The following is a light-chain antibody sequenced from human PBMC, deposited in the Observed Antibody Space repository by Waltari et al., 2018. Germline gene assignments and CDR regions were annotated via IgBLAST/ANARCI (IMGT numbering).Light chain of an antibody. J-gene: IGKJ5*01. Sequence: DIVMTQSPDSLAVSLGERATINCKSSQSVLYSSNNKNYVAWYQQKPGQPPKLLVDWASTREPGVPYRFSAGGSGTDFTLTISSLQAEDVAVYYCQQFYTTPMTFGQGTRLEIK. V-gene: IGKV4-1*01. CDR1: QSVLYSSNNKNY. CDR2: WAS. CDR3: QQFYTTPMT.